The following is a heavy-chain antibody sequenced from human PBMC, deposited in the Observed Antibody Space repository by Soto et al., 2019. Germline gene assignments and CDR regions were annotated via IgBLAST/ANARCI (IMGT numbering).Heavy chain of an antibody. J-gene: IGHJ4*02. V-gene: IGHV3-30*03. CDR1: GFTFSSYG. Sequence: RRLSCAASGFTFSSYGMHWVRQAPGKGLEWVAVISYDGSNKYYADSVKGRFTISRDNSKNTLYLQMNSLRAEDTAVYYCARGLSILIFDYWGQGTLVTVSS. CDR3: ARGLSILIFDY. CDR2: ISYDGSNK. D-gene: IGHD3-16*01.